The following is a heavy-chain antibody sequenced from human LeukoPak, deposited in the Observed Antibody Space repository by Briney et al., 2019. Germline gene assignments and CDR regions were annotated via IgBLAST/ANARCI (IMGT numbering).Heavy chain of an antibody. J-gene: IGHJ4*02. Sequence: GGSLRLSCAASGFTFSSSAMSWARQAPGKGLEWVSTASGTDGRTYYADSVKGRFTISSDNSKNTLFLQMNSLGAEDTAVYYCASRGGQSSFDYWGQGTLVTVSS. V-gene: IGHV3-23*01. CDR3: ASRGGQSSFDY. CDR2: ASGTDGRT. D-gene: IGHD2-15*01. CDR1: GFTFSSSA.